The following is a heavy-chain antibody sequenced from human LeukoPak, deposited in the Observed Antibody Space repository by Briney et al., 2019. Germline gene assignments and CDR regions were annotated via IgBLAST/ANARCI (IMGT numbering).Heavy chain of an antibody. D-gene: IGHD3-10*01. Sequence: SETLSLTCTVSGGSISSYYWSWIRQPPGKGLEWIGYIYYSGSTNYNPSLKSRVTISVDMSKNQFSLKLSSVTAADTAVYYCARDVGGSGQIDYWGQGTLVTVSS. V-gene: IGHV4-59*01. CDR1: GGSISSYY. CDR3: ARDVGGSGQIDY. CDR2: IYYSGST. J-gene: IGHJ4*02.